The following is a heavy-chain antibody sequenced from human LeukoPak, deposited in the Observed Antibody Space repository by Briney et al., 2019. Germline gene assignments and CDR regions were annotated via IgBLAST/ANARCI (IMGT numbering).Heavy chain of an antibody. Sequence: GESLRLSCAASGFTFSSYGMHWVRQAPGKGLEWVAVISYDGSNKYYADSVKGRFTISRDNSKNTLYLQMNSLRAEDTAVYYCAKDGSIGGWLLHYYYYYMDVWGKGTTVTVSS. CDR2: ISYDGSNK. CDR1: GFTFSSYG. V-gene: IGHV3-30*18. D-gene: IGHD3-22*01. CDR3: AKDGSIGGWLLHYYYYYMDV. J-gene: IGHJ6*03.